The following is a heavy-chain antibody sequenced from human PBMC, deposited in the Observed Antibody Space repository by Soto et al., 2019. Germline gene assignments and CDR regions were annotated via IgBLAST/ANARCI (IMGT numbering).Heavy chain of an antibody. D-gene: IGHD3-22*01. CDR2: MNPNSGNT. CDR3: ARGRYYYDSSGYLNWFDP. J-gene: IGHJ5*02. V-gene: IGHV1-8*01. CDR1: GYSFTSYD. Sequence: ALLKLSCKASGYSFTSYDINWVRQATGQGLEWMGWMNPNSGNTGYAQKFQGRVTMTRNTSRSTAYMELSSLRSEDTAVYYCARGRYYYDSSGYLNWFDPWGQGTLVTVSS.